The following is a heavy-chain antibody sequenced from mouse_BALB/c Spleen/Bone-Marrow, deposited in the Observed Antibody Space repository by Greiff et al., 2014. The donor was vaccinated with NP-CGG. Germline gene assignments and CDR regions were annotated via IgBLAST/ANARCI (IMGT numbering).Heavy chain of an antibody. Sequence: EESGPGLVKPSQSLSPTCSVTGYSITSGYYWSWLRQFPGNKLEWMGYITYDGSNNYNPSLKNRISITRDTSKNQFFLKLNSVTTEDTATYYCARDRGFDYWGQGTTLTVSS. J-gene: IGHJ2*01. V-gene: IGHV3-6*01. CDR3: ARDRGFDY. CDR1: GYSITSGYY. CDR2: ITYDGSN.